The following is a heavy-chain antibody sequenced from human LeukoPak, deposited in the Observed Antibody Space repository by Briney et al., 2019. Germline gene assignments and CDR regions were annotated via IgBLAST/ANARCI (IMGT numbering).Heavy chain of an antibody. J-gene: IGHJ4*02. CDR1: GYTFTSYY. D-gene: IGHD2-21*02. CDR2: IIPIFGAA. V-gene: IGHV1-69*06. CDR3: ARSSVVTAMVHLEY. Sequence: GASVKVSCKASGYTFTSYYMHWVRQAPGQGLEWMGGIIPIFGAANYAQKFQGRVTITADKSTSTSYMELSSLRSEDTAVYYCARSSVVTAMVHLEYWGQGTLVTVSS.